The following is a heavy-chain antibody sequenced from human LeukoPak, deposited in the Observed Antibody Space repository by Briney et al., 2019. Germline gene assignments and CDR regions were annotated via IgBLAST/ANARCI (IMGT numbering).Heavy chain of an antibody. J-gene: IGHJ4*02. CDR2: IWNDGSNQ. CDR3: ARDRFKEQKVRYFDH. V-gene: IGHV3-33*01. CDR1: GFTFWSYG. D-gene: IGHD6-13*01. Sequence: GGSLRLSCAASGFTFWSYGMRCGPDAPGKGLEWVAVIWNDGSNQYYVDSVNGRFTISRANSKNTMYLQMSSLRAEDTAVYYCARDRFKEQKVRYFDHWGQGTLVTVSS.